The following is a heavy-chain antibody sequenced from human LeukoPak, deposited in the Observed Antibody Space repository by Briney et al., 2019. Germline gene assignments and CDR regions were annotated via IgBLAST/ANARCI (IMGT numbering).Heavy chain of an antibody. D-gene: IGHD1-1*01. CDR3: AKGAMEDDYYYYGMDV. CDR1: GFTFSAYW. CDR2: IKQDGSER. V-gene: IGHV3-7*05. J-gene: IGHJ6*02. Sequence: PGGSLRLSCAASGFTFSAYWMTWVRQAPGRGLDWVAIIKQDGSERYYVDSVKGRFTISRDNSKNTLYLQMNSLRAEDTAIYYCAKGAMEDDYYYYGMDVWGQGTTVTVSS.